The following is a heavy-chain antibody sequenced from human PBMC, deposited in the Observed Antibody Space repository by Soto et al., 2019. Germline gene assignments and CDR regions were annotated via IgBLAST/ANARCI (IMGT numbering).Heavy chain of an antibody. D-gene: IGHD3-3*01. CDR2: FDPEDGET. V-gene: IGHV1-24*01. CDR3: ATPGKLRFLVWPPDY. CDR1: GYTLTELS. J-gene: IGHJ4*02. Sequence: GASVKVSCKVSGYTLTELSMHWVRQAPGKGLEWMGGFDPEDGETIYAQKFQGRVTMTEDTSTDTAYMELSSLRSEDTAVYYCATPGKLRFLVWPPDYWGQVTLFTVSS.